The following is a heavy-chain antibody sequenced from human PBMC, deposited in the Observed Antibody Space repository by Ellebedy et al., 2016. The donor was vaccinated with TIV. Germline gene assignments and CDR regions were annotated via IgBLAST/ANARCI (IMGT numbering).Heavy chain of an antibody. V-gene: IGHV3-30-3*01. Sequence: GGSLRLXXAASGFTFSSYAMHWVRQAPGKGLEWVAVISYDGSNKYYADSVKGRFTISRDNSKNTLYLQMNSLRAEDTAVYYCARWVEAAAGTGGGYYYYGMDVWGQGTTVTVSS. CDR3: ARWVEAAAGTGGGYYYYGMDV. CDR2: ISYDGSNK. J-gene: IGHJ6*02. D-gene: IGHD6-13*01. CDR1: GFTFSSYA.